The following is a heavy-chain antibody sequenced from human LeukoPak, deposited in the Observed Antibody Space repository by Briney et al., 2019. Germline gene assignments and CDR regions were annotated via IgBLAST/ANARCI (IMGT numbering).Heavy chain of an antibody. CDR2: ISSGGSTI. CDR1: GFTFSDYY. D-gene: IGHD6-13*01. Sequence: NTGGSLRLSCAVSGFTFSDYYMSWIRQAPGKGLEWVSYISSGGSTISHADSVKGRFTISRDNAENSLYLQMNSLRAEDTAVYYCASRAAAGRCFDYWGQGTLVTVSS. V-gene: IGHV3-11*01. J-gene: IGHJ4*02. CDR3: ASRAAAGRCFDY.